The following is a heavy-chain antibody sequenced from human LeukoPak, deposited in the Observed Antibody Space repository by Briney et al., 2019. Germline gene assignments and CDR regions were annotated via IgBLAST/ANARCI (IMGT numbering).Heavy chain of an antibody. CDR2: IRSKAYGGTT. Sequence: PGGSLRLSCTASGFTFGDYAMSWFRQAPGKGLEWVSFIRSKAYGGTTEYAASVKGRFTISRDDSKSIAYLQMNSLKTEDTAVYYCTRDRGSSFQYYYYMDVWGKGTTVTVSS. V-gene: IGHV3-49*03. CDR1: GFTFGDYA. J-gene: IGHJ6*03. CDR3: TRDRGSSFQYYYYMDV. D-gene: IGHD6-13*01.